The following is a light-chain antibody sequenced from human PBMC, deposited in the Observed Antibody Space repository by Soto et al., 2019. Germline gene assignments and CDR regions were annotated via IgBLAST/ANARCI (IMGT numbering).Light chain of an antibody. CDR1: QRVSGY. V-gene: IGKV3-11*01. CDR2: DAS. J-gene: IGKJ4*01. Sequence: EIVLTQSPATLSLSTGNRATLSCSASQRVSGYLAWYQHNPGQAPSLLIYDASNRATGIPARFSGSESGTDLTLTITSLEPEDFAVYYCQQRRSWPSTFGGGTKVEI. CDR3: QQRRSWPST.